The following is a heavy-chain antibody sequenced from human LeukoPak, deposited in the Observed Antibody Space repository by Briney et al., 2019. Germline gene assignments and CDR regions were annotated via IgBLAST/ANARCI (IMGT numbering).Heavy chain of an antibody. J-gene: IGHJ4*02. CDR3: ARDYSGFKN. V-gene: IGHV1-46*01. CDR1: GYTLTSYY. D-gene: IGHD6-19*01. CDR2: INPSGGST. Sequence: ASVKVSCKASGYTLTSYYMHWVRQASGQGLEWMGIINPSGGSTTYAQKFQGRVTMTRDTSTSTVYMELNSLRSEDTAVYYCARDYSGFKNWGQGTLVTVSS.